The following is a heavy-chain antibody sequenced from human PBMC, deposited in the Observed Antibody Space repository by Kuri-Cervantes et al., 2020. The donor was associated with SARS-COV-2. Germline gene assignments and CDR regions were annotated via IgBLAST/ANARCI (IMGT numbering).Heavy chain of an antibody. CDR1: GFTFSSFG. D-gene: IGHD1-26*01. CDR3: AKAAFTGYTGYSID. Sequence: GGSLRLSCAASGFTFSSFGMSWVRQAPGKGLEWVSAISDSGGSTFYADSVKGRFTISRDNSKNMVYLQMDSLRAEDTAVYYCAKAAFTGYTGYSIDWGQGTLVTVSS. J-gene: IGHJ4*02. CDR2: ISDSGGST. V-gene: IGHV3-23*01.